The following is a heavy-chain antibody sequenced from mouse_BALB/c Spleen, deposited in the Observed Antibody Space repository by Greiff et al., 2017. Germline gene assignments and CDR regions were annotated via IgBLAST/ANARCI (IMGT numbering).Heavy chain of an antibody. V-gene: IGHV3-2*02. Sequence: VQLVESGPGLVKPSQSLSLTCTVTGYSITSDYAWNWIRQFPGNKLEWMGYISYSGSTSYNPSLKSRISITRDTSKNQFFLQLNSVTTEDTATYYCARGDAMDYWGQGTSVTVSS. CDR1: GYSITSDYA. J-gene: IGHJ4*01. CDR2: ISYSGST. CDR3: ARGDAMDY.